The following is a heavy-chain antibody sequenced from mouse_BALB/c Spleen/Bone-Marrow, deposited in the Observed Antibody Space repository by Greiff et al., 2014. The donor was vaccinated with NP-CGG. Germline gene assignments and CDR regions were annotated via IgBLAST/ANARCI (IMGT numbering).Heavy chain of an antibody. Sequence: QVQLKESGAELVKPGASVKLSCKASGYTFTSYWMHWVKLRPGQGFEWIGEINPSNGGTNYNEKFKRKATLTVDKSSSTAHMQLSSLTSEDSAVYYCTYMGYYGSSYAMDYWGQGTSVTVSS. J-gene: IGHJ4*01. CDR1: GYTFTSYW. CDR3: TYMGYYGSSYAMDY. CDR2: INPSNGGT. V-gene: IGHV1S16*01. D-gene: IGHD1-1*01.